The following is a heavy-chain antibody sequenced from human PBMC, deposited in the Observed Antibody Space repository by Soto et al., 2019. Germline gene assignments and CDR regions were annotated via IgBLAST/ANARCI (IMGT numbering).Heavy chain of an antibody. Sequence: ASVKVSCKASGGTFSSYAISWVRQAPGQGLEWMGGIIPIFGTANYAQKFQGRVTITADESTSTAYMELSSLRSEDRAVYYCARRPAHCSGGSCYSPEPYYYGMDVWGQGTTVTVSS. D-gene: IGHD2-15*01. CDR2: IIPIFGTA. V-gene: IGHV1-69*13. CDR1: GGTFSSYA. CDR3: ARRPAHCSGGSCYSPEPYYYGMDV. J-gene: IGHJ6*02.